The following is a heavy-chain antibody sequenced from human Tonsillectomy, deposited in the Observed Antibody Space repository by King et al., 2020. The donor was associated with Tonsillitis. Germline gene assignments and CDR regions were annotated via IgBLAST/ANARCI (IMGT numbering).Heavy chain of an antibody. CDR3: ARDGVRGVRWRHPHVD. CDR1: GFTFIDYY. V-gene: IGHV3-11*01. D-gene: IGHD3-10*01. CDR2: ISSSGSTI. Sequence: VQLVQSGGGLVKPGGSLRLSCAASGFTFIDYYMSWIRQAPGKGLEWVSYISSSGSTIYYADSVKGRFTISRDNAKNSLYLQMNSLRAEDTAVYYCARDGVRGVRWRHPHVDWGQGTLVTVSS. J-gene: IGHJ4*02.